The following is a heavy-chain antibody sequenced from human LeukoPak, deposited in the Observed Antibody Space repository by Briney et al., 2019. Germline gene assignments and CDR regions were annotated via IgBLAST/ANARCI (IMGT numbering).Heavy chain of an antibody. J-gene: IGHJ2*01. Sequence: ASVKVSCKASGGTFSSYAISWVRQAPGQGLEWIGGIIPIFGTTNYAQKFQGRVTITADESTSTAYMELSSLRSEDTAVYYCARDRTTVVANWYFDLWGRGTLVTVSS. D-gene: IGHD4-23*01. CDR3: ARDRTTVVANWYFDL. CDR1: GGTFSSYA. CDR2: IIPIFGTT. V-gene: IGHV1-69*13.